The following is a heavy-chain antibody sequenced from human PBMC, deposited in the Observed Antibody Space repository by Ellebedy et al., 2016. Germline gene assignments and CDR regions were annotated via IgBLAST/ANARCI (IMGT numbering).Heavy chain of an antibody. CDR3: VKGLGYCSSSGCYEDY. CDR2: ITGGGGIT. V-gene: IGHV3-23*01. J-gene: IGHJ4*02. CDR1: GFTFSNYA. D-gene: IGHD2-2*01. Sequence: GGSLRLXXTASGFTFSNYAMNWVRHAPGKGLEWVSVITGGGGITYYAESVKGRFTISRDYSKNTVYLQTNSLRAEDTSVYYCVKGLGYCSSSGCYEDYWGQGALVTVSS.